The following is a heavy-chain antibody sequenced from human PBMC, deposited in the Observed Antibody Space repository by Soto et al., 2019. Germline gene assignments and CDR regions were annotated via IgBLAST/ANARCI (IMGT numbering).Heavy chain of an antibody. J-gene: IGHJ4*02. V-gene: IGHV1-46*01. CDR2: INLNDDRR. Sequence: QVQLVQSGAEVKKPGASVKVSCKASADTFTTDHMHWVRQAPGQGLEWMGVINLNDDRRTYAQKFQGRITMTRDTSTSTVYMELSSLRFEDTAVYYCASLQNYGDYIPFDYWGQGTLVTVSA. D-gene: IGHD4-17*01. CDR3: ASLQNYGDYIPFDY. CDR1: ADTFTTDH.